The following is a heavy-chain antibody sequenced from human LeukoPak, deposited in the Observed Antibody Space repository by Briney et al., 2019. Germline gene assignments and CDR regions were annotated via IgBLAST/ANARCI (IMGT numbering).Heavy chain of an antibody. V-gene: IGHV3-9*03. CDR1: GFTFDDYA. Sequence: PGGSLRLSCAASGFTFDDYAMHWVRQAPGKGLEWGSGISWNSGSIAYADSVKGRFTISRDNAKNSLYLQMNSLRAEDMALYYCAKASSTSPDYYFDYWGQGTLVTVSS. CDR2: ISWNSGSI. D-gene: IGHD2-2*01. J-gene: IGHJ4*02. CDR3: AKASSTSPDYYFDY.